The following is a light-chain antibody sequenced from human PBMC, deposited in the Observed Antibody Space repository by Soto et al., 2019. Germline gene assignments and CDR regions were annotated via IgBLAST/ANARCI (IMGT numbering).Light chain of an antibody. CDR2: DAS. Sequence: EIVLTQSPATLSLSPGERATLSCGASQSVGSIYLAWYQQKPGLAPRLLIYDASSRATGIPDRFSGSGSGTDFPLTISRLEPEDFAVYYCQQYATSPFTFGPGTKLDIK. CDR3: QQYATSPFT. J-gene: IGKJ3*01. CDR1: QSVGSIY. V-gene: IGKV3D-20*01.